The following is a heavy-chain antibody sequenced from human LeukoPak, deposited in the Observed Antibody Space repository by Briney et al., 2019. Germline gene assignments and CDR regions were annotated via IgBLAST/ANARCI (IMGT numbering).Heavy chain of an antibody. CDR2: IKQDGSEK. CDR1: GFTFSSYW. J-gene: IGHJ6*03. D-gene: IGHD3-22*01. V-gene: IGHV3-7*01. CDR3: ARDSNYYDSSGDYYYYYMDV. Sequence: PGGSLRLSCAASGFTFSSYWMSWVRQAPGKGLEWVANIKQDGSEKYYVDSVKGRFTISRDNAKNSLYLQMNSLRAEDTAVYYCARDSNYYDSSGDYYYYYMDVWGKGTTVTISS.